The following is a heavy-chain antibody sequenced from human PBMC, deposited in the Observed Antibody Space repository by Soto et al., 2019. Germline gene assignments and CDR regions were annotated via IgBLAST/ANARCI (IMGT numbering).Heavy chain of an antibody. D-gene: IGHD3-10*01. V-gene: IGHV4-34*01. CDR2: INHSGST. CDR3: ARDRGVLLWFGELNPLDY. CDR1: GGSFSGYY. J-gene: IGHJ4*02. Sequence: QVQLQQWGAGLLKPSETLSLTCAVYGGSFSGYYWSWIRQPPGKGLEWIGEINHSGSTNYNPSLKRRVTISVDTSKNQFSLKLSSVTAADTAVYYCARDRGVLLWFGELNPLDYWGQGTLVTVSS.